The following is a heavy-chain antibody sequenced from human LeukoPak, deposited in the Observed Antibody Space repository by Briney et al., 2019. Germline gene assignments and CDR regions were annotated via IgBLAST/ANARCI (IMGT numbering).Heavy chain of an antibody. CDR1: GFPLSSYS. V-gene: IGHV3-48*02. CDR3: AGNLYF. D-gene: IGHD2-15*01. CDR2: INSSITTI. Sequence: GGSLTLSCVVSGFPLSSYSMNGLRQARGKAGEWISYINSSITTICDADSVKGRFTMSRENAKNSPYLHMASLRYEDTPLYYCAGNLYFWGQGTLVTVSS. J-gene: IGHJ4*02.